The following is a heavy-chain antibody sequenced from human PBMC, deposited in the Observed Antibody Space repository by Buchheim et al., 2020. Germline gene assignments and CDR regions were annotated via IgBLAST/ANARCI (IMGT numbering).Heavy chain of an antibody. CDR3: ARVHGYSGYQPPYYFDY. CDR1: GGSISSGSYY. Sequence: QVQLQESGPGLVKPSQTLSLTCTVSGGSISSGSYYWSWIRQPAGKGLEWIGRIYTSGSTNYYPSLKSRVTISVDTSKNQFSLKLSSVTAADTAVYYCARVHGYSGYQPPYYFDYWGQGTL. J-gene: IGHJ4*02. V-gene: IGHV4-61*02. D-gene: IGHD5-12*01. CDR2: IYTSGST.